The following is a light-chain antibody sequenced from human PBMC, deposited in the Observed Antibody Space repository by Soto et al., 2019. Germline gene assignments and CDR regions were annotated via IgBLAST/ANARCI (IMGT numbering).Light chain of an antibody. CDR3: QQPPYT. Sequence: DIPMTQSPSSLSAPVGDRVTITCRASQTPRTFLNWYQQKPGKAPKLLIYATSTLQSGVPSRFSGRDSGADFTLTINNLQPEDFATYYCQQPPYTFGPGTKVEIK. CDR2: ATS. V-gene: IGKV1-39*01. J-gene: IGKJ2*01. CDR1: QTPRTF.